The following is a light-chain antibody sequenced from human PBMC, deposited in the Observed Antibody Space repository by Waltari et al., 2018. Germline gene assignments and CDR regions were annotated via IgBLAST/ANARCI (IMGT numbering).Light chain of an antibody. CDR1: GSAVGGYHY. CDR3: SSYTSSSTLWV. Sequence: QSALTQPASVSGSPGQSITIPCPGTGSAVGGYHYVSWYQQQPGKAPKLMISDVSNRPSGVSNRFSGSKSGNTASLTISGLQAEDGADYYCSSYTSSSTLWVFGGGTKLTVL. V-gene: IGLV2-14*03. CDR2: DVS. J-gene: IGLJ3*02.